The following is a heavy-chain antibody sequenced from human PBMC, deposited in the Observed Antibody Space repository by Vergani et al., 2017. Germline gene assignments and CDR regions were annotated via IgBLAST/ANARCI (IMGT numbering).Heavy chain of an antibody. Sequence: QVQLVESGGGLVKPGGSLRLSCAASGFTFSASYMSWIRQAPGTGLEWVSSISSSGSTIYYADSVKGRFTIARDNAKNSLYLQMNSLRAEDTAVYYCARDVLRFVEWSIEARMDVWGQGTTVTVSS. V-gene: IGHV3-11*01. D-gene: IGHD3-3*01. CDR1: GFTFSASY. CDR3: ARDVLRFVEWSIEARMDV. CDR2: ISSSGSTI. J-gene: IGHJ6*02.